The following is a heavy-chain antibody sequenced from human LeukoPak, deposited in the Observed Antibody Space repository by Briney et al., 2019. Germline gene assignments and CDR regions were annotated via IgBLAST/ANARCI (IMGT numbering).Heavy chain of an antibody. CDR2: LWSDGIKT. Sequence: GGSLRLSCATSGFTFTNYGMHWVRQAPGRGLEWVAALWSDGIKTSYADSVKGRFTISRDNSKNTLYLQMNSLRSEDTAVYYCALHRWELPTGYWGQGTLVTVSS. CDR1: GFTFTNYG. J-gene: IGHJ4*02. D-gene: IGHD1-26*01. CDR3: ALHRWELPTGY. V-gene: IGHV3-33*01.